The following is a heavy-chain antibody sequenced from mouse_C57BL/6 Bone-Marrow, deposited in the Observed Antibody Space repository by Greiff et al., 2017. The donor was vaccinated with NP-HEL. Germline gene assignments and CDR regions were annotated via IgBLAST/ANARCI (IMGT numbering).Heavy chain of an antibody. Sequence: EVKLVESEGGLVQPGSSMKLSCTASGFTFSDYYMAWVRQVPEKGLEWVANINYDGSSTYYLDSLKSRFIISRDNAKNILYLQMSSLKSEDTATYYCARVRTITTVVANWYFDVWGTGTTVTVSS. V-gene: IGHV5-16*01. J-gene: IGHJ1*03. CDR3: ARVRTITTVVANWYFDV. CDR2: INYDGSST. D-gene: IGHD1-1*01. CDR1: GFTFSDYY.